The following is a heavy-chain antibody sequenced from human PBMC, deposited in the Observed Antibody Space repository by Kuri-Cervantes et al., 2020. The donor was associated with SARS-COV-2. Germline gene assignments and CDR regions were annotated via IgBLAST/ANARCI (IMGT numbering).Heavy chain of an antibody. Sequence: SETLSLTGAVQVGSSVGYSWNWIRQPPGKGREWIGEIIHSGSTNYNPSLKSRVTISVDTSKNQFSLKLSSVTASDTAVYSCARGRVRVTIFGVVRRDSSFDYWGQGTLVTVSS. CDR2: IIHSGST. V-gene: IGHV4-34*01. CDR3: ARGRVRVTIFGVVRRDSSFDY. CDR1: VGSSVGYS. J-gene: IGHJ4*02. D-gene: IGHD3-3*01.